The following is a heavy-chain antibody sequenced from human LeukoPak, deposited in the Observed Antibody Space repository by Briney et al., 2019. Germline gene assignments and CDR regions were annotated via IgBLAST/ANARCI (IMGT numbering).Heavy chain of an antibody. Sequence: SVKVSCKASGGTFSSYAVSWVRQAPGQGLEWMGGIIPIFGTANYAQKFQGRVTITADESTSTAYMELSSLRSEDTAVYSCTRSDIVVVPAANFYWGQGTLVTVSS. CDR1: GGTFSSYA. V-gene: IGHV1-69*01. J-gene: IGHJ4*02. D-gene: IGHD2-2*01. CDR3: TRSDIVVVPAANFY. CDR2: IIPIFGTA.